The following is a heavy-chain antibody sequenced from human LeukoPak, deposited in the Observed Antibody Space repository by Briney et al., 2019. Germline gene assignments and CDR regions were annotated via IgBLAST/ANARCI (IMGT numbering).Heavy chain of an antibody. J-gene: IGHJ3*02. CDR2: INHSGST. D-gene: IGHD3-9*01. CDR1: GGSFSGYY. V-gene: IGHV4-34*01. Sequence: SETLSLTCAVYGGSFSGYYWSWILQPPGKGPEWIGEINHSGSTNYNPSRKSRVTISVDTSKNQLSLKLSSVTAADTAVYYGQLRYFDDAFDIWGQGTMVTVSS. CDR3: QLRYFDDAFDI.